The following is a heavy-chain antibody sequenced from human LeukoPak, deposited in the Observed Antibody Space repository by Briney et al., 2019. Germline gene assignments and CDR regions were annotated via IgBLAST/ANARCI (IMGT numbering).Heavy chain of an antibody. CDR1: GFTFSSYG. J-gene: IGHJ3*02. Sequence: GGSLRLSCAASGFTFSSYGMHWVRQAPGKGLEWVAVISYDGSNKYYADSVKGRFTISRDNSKNTLYLQMNSLRAEDTAVYYCAKDREGRRSSSWYYGAFDIWGQGTMVTVSS. CDR3: AKDREGRRSSSWYYGAFDI. CDR2: ISYDGSNK. D-gene: IGHD6-13*01. V-gene: IGHV3-30*18.